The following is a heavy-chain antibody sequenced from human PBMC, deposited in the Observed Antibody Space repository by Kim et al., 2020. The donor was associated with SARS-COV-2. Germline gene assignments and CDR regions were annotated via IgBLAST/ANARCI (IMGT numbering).Heavy chain of an antibody. CDR3: AKTQGYCDY. D-gene: IGHD3-22*01. Sequence: SGNTNYADSVKDRFTISRDNSKNTLYLQMNSLRAEDTAVYYCAKTQGYCDYWGQGTLLTVSS. CDR2: SGNT. J-gene: IGHJ4*02. V-gene: IGHV3-23*01.